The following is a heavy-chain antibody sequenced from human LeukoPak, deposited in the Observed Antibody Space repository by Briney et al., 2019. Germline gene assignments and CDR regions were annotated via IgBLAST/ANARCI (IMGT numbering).Heavy chain of an antibody. Sequence: SVKVSCKASGGTFSSYAISWVRQAPGQGLEWMGGIIPIFGTAKYAQKFQGRVTITADESTSTAYMELSSLRSEDTAVYYCARTLLNYYDSSGYYSYFDYWGQGTLVTVSS. D-gene: IGHD3-22*01. V-gene: IGHV1-69*13. CDR3: ARTLLNYYDSSGYYSYFDY. J-gene: IGHJ4*02. CDR2: IIPIFGTA. CDR1: GGTFSSYA.